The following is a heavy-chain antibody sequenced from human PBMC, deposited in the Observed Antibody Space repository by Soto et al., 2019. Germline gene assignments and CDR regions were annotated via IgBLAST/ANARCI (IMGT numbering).Heavy chain of an antibody. CDR2: ISGYNGNT. J-gene: IGHJ6*02. CDR1: GYSFTTYG. Sequence: QVQLVQSRGEVKKPGASVKVSCKTSGYSFTTYGISWVRQAPGQGLEWMGWISGYNGNTNYAQKLQGRVTMTTDTSTSTAYMELRSLRSDDTAVYYCAREGPAPYYYYGMDLWGQGSTVTVSS. V-gene: IGHV1-18*01. CDR3: AREGPAPYYYYGMDL.